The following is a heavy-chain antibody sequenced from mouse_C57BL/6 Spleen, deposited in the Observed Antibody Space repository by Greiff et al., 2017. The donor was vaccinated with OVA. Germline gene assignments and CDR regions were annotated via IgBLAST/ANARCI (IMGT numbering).Heavy chain of an antibody. CDR1: GFTLSDYG. CDR3: ARTRITTVVFDV. Sequence: EVKLMESGGGLVKPGGSLKLSCAVSGFTLSDYGMHWVRQAPEKGLEWVAYISSGSSTIYYADTVKGRFTISRDNAKNTLFLQMTSLRSEDTAMYYCARTRITTVVFDVWGTGTTVTVSS. CDR2: ISSGSSTI. V-gene: IGHV5-17*01. D-gene: IGHD1-1*01. J-gene: IGHJ1*03.